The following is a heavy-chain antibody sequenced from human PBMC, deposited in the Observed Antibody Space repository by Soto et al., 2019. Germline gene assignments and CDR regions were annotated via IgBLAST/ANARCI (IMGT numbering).Heavy chain of an antibody. J-gene: IGHJ3*01. D-gene: IGHD3-16*01. V-gene: IGHV4-30-4*01. Sequence: SETLSLTCNVSGASISSGDYYWSWIRQPPGKGLEWIGYIYFSESTSYNPSLKSRVTISGDKSKNQFSLRVTSVTAADTAVYYCGFVDMFTFGGKTGRNDVFVRWGKGKRVP. CDR2: IYFSEST. CDR1: GASISSGDYY. CDR3: GFVDMFTFGGKTGRNDVFVR.